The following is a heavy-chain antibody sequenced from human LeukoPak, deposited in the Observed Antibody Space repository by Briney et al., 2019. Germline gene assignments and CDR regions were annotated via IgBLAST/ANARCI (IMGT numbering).Heavy chain of an antibody. CDR3: ASGSRKNSSGWYSNWFDP. D-gene: IGHD6-19*01. Sequence: ASVKVSCKASGYTFTTYGISWVRQAPGQGLEWMGWISAYNGNTNYAQKLQDRVTITADESTSTAYMELSSLRSEDTAVYYCASGSRKNSSGWYSNWFDPWGQGTLVTVSS. V-gene: IGHV1-18*01. CDR1: GYTFTTYG. J-gene: IGHJ5*02. CDR2: ISAYNGNT.